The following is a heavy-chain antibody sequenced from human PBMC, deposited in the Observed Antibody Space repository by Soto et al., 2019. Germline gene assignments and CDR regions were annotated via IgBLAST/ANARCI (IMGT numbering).Heavy chain of an antibody. CDR3: ATPPDYGDIHFDY. J-gene: IGHJ4*02. CDR1: GFNFSTYA. Sequence: EVQLLESGGGLVQPGGSLRLSCAASGFNFSTYAMSWVRQAPGKGLEWVSSVSGSGGRTYYADSVKGRFTLSRDNAKNTLYLQMNSLRAEDTAVYYCATPPDYGDIHFDYWGQGTLVTVSS. V-gene: IGHV3-23*01. D-gene: IGHD4-17*01. CDR2: VSGSGGRT.